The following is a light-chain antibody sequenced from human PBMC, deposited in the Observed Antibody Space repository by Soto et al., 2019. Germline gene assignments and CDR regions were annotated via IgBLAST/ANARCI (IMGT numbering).Light chain of an antibody. Sequence: EIVLTQSPGTLSLSPGERATLSCRASQSLSSSYLAWYQQKPGQAPRLLIYDASSRATGIPGRFSGSGSGTDFTLTISSLEPEDFALYYCQQYGGSPRYTFGQGTKLEIK. CDR3: QQYGGSPRYT. CDR1: QSLSSSY. J-gene: IGKJ2*01. V-gene: IGKV3-20*01. CDR2: DAS.